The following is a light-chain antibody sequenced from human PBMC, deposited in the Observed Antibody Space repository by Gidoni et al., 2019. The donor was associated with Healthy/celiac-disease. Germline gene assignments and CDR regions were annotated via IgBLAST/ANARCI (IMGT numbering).Light chain of an antibody. V-gene: IGKV1-5*03. CDR2: TAS. CDR3: QQYNSYSVT. J-gene: IGKJ1*01. CDR1: QIISSW. Sequence: DIQMTQSPSTLSASVGDRVTITCRASQIISSWLAWYQQKPGKAPKLLIYTASSLESGVPSRFSGSGSGTEFTLTISSLQPDDFATYYCQQYNSYSVTFGQXTKVEIK.